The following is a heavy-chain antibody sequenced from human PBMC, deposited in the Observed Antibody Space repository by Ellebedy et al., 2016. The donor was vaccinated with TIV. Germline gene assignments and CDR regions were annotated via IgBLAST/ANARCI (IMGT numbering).Heavy chain of an antibody. D-gene: IGHD3-10*01. Sequence: GESLKISCAASGFTFSSYGMHWVRQAPGKGLEWVAFIRYDGSNKYYADSVKGRFTISRDNSKNSLYLQMNSLRTEDTALYYCAKTKYGAYGMDVWGQGTTVTVSS. CDR1: GFTFSSYG. CDR2: IRYDGSNK. V-gene: IGHV3-30*02. J-gene: IGHJ6*02. CDR3: AKTKYGAYGMDV.